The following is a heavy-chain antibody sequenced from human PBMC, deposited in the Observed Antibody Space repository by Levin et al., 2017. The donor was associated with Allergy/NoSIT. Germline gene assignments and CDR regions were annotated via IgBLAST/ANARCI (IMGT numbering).Heavy chain of an antibody. CDR3: AAYYRGYGGKGS. D-gene: IGHD4-23*01. Sequence: NPGGSLRLSCSVSGDSVSSGTYHWCWIRQPPGKGLEWIGCFSDTGDTNGSPSLNSPVTISIDTSKNQLSLRLRSVTAADTAVYFCAAYYRGYGGKGSWGQGTLVTVSS. CDR2: FSDTGDT. CDR1: GDSVSSGTYH. V-gene: IGHV4-61*01. J-gene: IGHJ1*01.